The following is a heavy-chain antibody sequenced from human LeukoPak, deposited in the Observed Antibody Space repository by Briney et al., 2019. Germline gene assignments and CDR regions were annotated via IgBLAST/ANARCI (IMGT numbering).Heavy chain of an antibody. CDR2: INHSGST. CDR1: GGSISSSSYY. Sequence: RTSETLSLTCTVSGGSISSSSYYWGWIRQPPGKGLEWIGEINHSGSTNYNPSLKSRVTISVDTSKNQFSLKLSSVTAADTAVYYCARGRFRVESGYSSSWYYFDYWGQGTLVTVSS. V-gene: IGHV4-39*07. D-gene: IGHD6-13*01. CDR3: ARGRFRVESGYSSSWYYFDY. J-gene: IGHJ4*02.